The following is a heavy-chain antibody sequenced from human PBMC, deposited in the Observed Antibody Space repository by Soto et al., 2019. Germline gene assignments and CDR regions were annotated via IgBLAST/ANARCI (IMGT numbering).Heavy chain of an antibody. CDR1: GFNFIIHA. D-gene: IGHD3-22*01. J-gene: IGHJ4*02. CDR3: ASGADFYYDTSRY. V-gene: IGHV3-30*04. Sequence: GGSLRLSCAAPGFNFIIHALHWVRQAPGKGLEWVAVLSPNGKNQYYADSVKGRFTISSDTFTSTLFLQMTSLTPEDTAVYYCASGADFYYDTSRYWGPGXLVTVSS. CDR2: LSPNGKNQ.